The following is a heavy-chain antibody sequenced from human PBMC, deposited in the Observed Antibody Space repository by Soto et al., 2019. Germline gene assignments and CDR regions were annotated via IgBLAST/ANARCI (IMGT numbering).Heavy chain of an antibody. CDR2: IYPGDSDT. J-gene: IGHJ6*02. V-gene: IGHV5-51*01. Sequence: PGESLKISCKGSGYSFTNYWIGWVRQMPGKGLEWMGIIYPGDSDTRYSPSFQGQVTISADWYISTAYLHWSSLRASETAMYYCGRNPYGEYDVMGVWGQGAAVTVSS. D-gene: IGHD4-17*01. CDR1: GYSFTNYW. CDR3: GRNPYGEYDVMGV.